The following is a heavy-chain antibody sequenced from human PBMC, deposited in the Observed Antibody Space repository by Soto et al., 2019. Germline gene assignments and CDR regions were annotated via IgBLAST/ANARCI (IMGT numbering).Heavy chain of an antibody. Sequence: QVQLVESGGGVVQPGRSLRLYCAASGFTFSSYAMHWVRQAPGNGLERVAVISYDGSNKYYADSVKGRFTISRDNSKNTLYLQMNSLRAEDTAVYYCARDLVGATYYDGMDVWGQGTTVTVSS. CDR1: GFTFSSYA. D-gene: IGHD1-26*01. V-gene: IGHV3-30-3*01. J-gene: IGHJ6*02. CDR2: ISYDGSNK. CDR3: ARDLVGATYYDGMDV.